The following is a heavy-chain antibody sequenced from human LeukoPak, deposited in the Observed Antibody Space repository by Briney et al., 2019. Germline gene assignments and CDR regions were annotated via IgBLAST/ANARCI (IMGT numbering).Heavy chain of an antibody. J-gene: IGHJ4*02. Sequence: SEALVPTLTFSWCFISSYHRSLIRAPPRKGLGLGWVIYYSGSTNYNPSLKSRVTISVDTSKNQFSLKLSSVTAADTAVYYCARVPSSGYYLYYFDYWGQGTLVTVSS. CDR2: IYYSGST. D-gene: IGHD3-22*01. CDR1: WCFISSYH. CDR3: ARVPSSGYYLYYFDY. V-gene: IGHV4-59*08.